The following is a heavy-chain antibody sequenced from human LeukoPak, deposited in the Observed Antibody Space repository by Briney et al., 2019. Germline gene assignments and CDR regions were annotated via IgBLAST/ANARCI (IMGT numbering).Heavy chain of an antibody. V-gene: IGHV3-23*01. CDR3: AKSGDYDTLPHYDY. CDR1: GFTFTNCA. D-gene: IGHD3-9*01. CDR2: ISGNAGNR. Sequence: GGSLRLSCAASGFTFTNCAMSWVRQAPGKGLEWVSVISGNAGNRHYADSVKGRFTISRDNSKNTLYLLMNSLRAEDTAVYYCAKSGDYDTLPHYDYWGQGTLVSVSS. J-gene: IGHJ4*02.